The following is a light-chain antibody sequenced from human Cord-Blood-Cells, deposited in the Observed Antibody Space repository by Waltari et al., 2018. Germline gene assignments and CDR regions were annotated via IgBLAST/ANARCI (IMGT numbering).Light chain of an antibody. Sequence: EIVLTQSPTTLSLYQGERATLSCRASQSVSSYLAWYQQKPGQAPRLLIYDASNRATGIPARFSGSGSGTDFTLTISSLEPEDFVVYYCQQRSNWPLTFCGGTKVEIK. CDR1: QSVSSY. CDR2: DAS. CDR3: QQRSNWPLT. V-gene: IGKV3-11*01. J-gene: IGKJ4*01.